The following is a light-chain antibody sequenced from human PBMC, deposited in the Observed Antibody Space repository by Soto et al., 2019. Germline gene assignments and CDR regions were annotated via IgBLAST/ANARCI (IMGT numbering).Light chain of an antibody. Sequence: EVLLTQSPGTLSLSPGERATLSCRSSQSVSSNSLAWYQQKPGQAPRLLIYGASRRATGIPDRFSGSVYGTDFPLIISRLEPEDFAVYYCQQYGNSPYPCGQGTRLE. V-gene: IGKV3-20*01. J-gene: IGKJ2*01. CDR2: GAS. CDR1: QSVSSNS. CDR3: QQYGNSPYP.